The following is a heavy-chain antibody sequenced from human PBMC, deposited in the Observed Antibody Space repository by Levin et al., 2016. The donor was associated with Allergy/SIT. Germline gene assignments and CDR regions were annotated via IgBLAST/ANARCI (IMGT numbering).Heavy chain of an antibody. CDR1: GYSFTSYW. D-gene: IGHD5-24*01. V-gene: IGHV5-51*01. CDR2: IYPGDSDT. J-gene: IGHJ4*02. Sequence: GGSLRLSCKGSGYSFTSYWIGWVRQMPGKGLEWMGIIYPGDSDTRYSPSFQGQVTISADKSISTAYLQWSSLKASDTAMYYCARRTRPRGDGYNFDYWGQGTLVTVSS. CDR3: ARRTRPRGDGYNFDY.